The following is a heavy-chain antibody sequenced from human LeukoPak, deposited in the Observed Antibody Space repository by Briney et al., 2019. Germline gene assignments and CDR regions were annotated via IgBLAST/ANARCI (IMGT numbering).Heavy chain of an antibody. CDR2: ISSFSGTS. D-gene: IGHD2-15*01. J-gene: IGHJ6*03. CDR1: GFTFSSYS. V-gene: IGHV3-48*01. Sequence: GGSLRLSCAASGFTFSSYSMNWVRQAPGKGLEWVSYISSFSGTSNYADSVKGRFTISRDNSKNTLYLQMNSLRPEDTAVYYCAKDWRRIVVVGPITRHGNYMDVWGKGTTVTISS. CDR3: AKDWRRIVVVGPITRHGNYMDV.